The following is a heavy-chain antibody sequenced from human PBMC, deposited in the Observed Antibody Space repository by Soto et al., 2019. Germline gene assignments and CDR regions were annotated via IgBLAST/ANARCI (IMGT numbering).Heavy chain of an antibody. D-gene: IGHD4-17*01. CDR1: GFTFSSYW. V-gene: IGHV3-74*01. CDR3: ARVRLNYYYGMDV. Sequence: GGSLRLSCAASGFTFSSYWMHWVRQAPGKGLVWVSRINSDGSSTSYADSVKGRFTISRDNAKNTLYLQMNSLRAEDTAVYYCARVRLNYYYGMDVWGQGTTVTVSS. CDR2: INSDGSST. J-gene: IGHJ6*02.